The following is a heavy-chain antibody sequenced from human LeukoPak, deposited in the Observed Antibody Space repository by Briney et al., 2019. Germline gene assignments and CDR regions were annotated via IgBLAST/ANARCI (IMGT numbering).Heavy chain of an antibody. CDR3: ARVGSAARYDY. Sequence: GGSLRPSCAASGFTFSSYSMNWVRQAPGKGLEWVSSISSSSSYIYYADSVKGRFTISRDNAKNSLYLQMNSLRAEDTAVYYCARVGSAARYDYWGQGTLVTVSS. V-gene: IGHV3-21*01. CDR2: ISSSSSYI. J-gene: IGHJ4*02. D-gene: IGHD2-2*01. CDR1: GFTFSSYS.